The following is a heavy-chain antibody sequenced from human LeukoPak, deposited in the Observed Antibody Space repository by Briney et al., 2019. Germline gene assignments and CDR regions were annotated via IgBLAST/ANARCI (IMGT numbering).Heavy chain of an antibody. CDR2: IYYSGTT. Sequence: TSETLSLTCTVSSGSISSYYWSWIRQPPGKGLEWIGYIYYSGTTNYNPSLKSRVTISVDTSKNQFSLKLTSVTAADTAVYYCARLVSGVGYFDYWGQGALVTVSS. CDR3: ARLVSGVGYFDY. J-gene: IGHJ4*02. D-gene: IGHD6-19*01. CDR1: SGSISSYY. V-gene: IGHV4-59*08.